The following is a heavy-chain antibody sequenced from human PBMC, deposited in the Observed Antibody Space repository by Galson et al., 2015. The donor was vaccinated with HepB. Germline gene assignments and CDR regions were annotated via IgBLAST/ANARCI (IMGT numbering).Heavy chain of an antibody. CDR2: IYYSGST. V-gene: IGHV4-4*02. CDR1: GGSISSSNW. J-gene: IGHJ4*02. Sequence: ETLSLTCAVSGGSISSSNWWSWVRQPPGKGLEWIGEIYYSGSTNYNPSLKSRVTISVDTSKNQFSLKLSSVTAADTAVYYCARGSADSSGYYYPFDYWGQGTLVTVSS. CDR3: ARGSADSSGYYYPFDY. D-gene: IGHD3-22*01.